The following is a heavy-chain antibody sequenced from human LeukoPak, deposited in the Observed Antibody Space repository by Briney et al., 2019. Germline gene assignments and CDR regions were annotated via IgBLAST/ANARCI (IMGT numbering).Heavy chain of an antibody. CDR2: IIPILGIA. J-gene: IGHJ6*03. D-gene: IGHD6-6*01. Sequence: SSVKVSCKASGGTFSSYAISWVRQAPGQGLEWMGRIIPILGIANYAQKFQGRVTITTDESTSTAYMELSSLRSDDTAVYYCARGIAARPWDYYYYYMDVWGKGTTVTVSS. V-gene: IGHV1-69*04. CDR3: ARGIAARPWDYYYYYMDV. CDR1: GGTFSSYA.